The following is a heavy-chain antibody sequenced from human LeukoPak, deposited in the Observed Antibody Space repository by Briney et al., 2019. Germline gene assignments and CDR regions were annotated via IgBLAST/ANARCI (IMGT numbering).Heavy chain of an antibody. J-gene: IGHJ1*01. CDR1: GGSISSSSYY. D-gene: IGHD3-10*01. CDR3: ANYGSGSYNAEYFQH. CDR2: IYYSGST. Sequence: PSETLSLTCTVSGGSISSSSYYWGWIRQPPGKGLEWIGSIYYSGSTYYNPSLKSRVTISVDTSKNQFSLKLSSVTAADTAVYYCANYGSGSYNAEYFQHWGQGTLVTVSS. V-gene: IGHV4-39*01.